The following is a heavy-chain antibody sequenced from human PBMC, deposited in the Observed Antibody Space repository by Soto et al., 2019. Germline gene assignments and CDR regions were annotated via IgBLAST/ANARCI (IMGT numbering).Heavy chain of an antibody. V-gene: IGHV4-39*01. CDR1: SGSIISSNYY. J-gene: IGHJ5*02. CDR3: ARLNKPGWFDP. Sequence: PSETLSLTCTVSSGSIISSNYYWAWIRQPPEKGREWIATIYYSGSTYYSPSLKSRVTISVDTSKNQFSLRLASVTAADTAVYYCARLNKPGWFDPWGQGTLVTVSS. CDR2: IYYSGST.